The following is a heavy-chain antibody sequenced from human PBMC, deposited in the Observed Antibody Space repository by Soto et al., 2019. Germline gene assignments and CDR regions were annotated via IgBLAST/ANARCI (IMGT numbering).Heavy chain of an antibody. Sequence: PSQTLSLTCVISGDSVSSNSAAWNWIRQSPSRGLEWLGRTYYRSRWYNDYAVSVRSRITVNADTSKNQFSLHLNSVTPEDTAVYYCAGPSSLQLYSMEVWAKGTTVTVSS. CDR2: TYYRSRWYN. CDR1: GDSVSSNSAA. J-gene: IGHJ6*03. V-gene: IGHV6-1*01. D-gene: IGHD2-21*02. CDR3: AGPSSLQLYSMEV.